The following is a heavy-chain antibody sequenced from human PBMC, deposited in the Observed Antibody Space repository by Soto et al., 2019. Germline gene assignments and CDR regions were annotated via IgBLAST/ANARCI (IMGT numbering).Heavy chain of an antibody. CDR3: ARGRYGDY. CDR2: ISAHNGNT. Sequence: QAHLVQSGHEVKKPGASVKDSCKGSGYIFTSYGIAWVRQAPGQGLEWMGWISAHNGNTEYAQKFQGRVTVTRDTSTSTAYLELRSLRSDDTALYYCARGRYGDYWGQGALVTVSS. D-gene: IGHD4-17*01. V-gene: IGHV1-18*01. J-gene: IGHJ4*02. CDR1: GYIFTSYG.